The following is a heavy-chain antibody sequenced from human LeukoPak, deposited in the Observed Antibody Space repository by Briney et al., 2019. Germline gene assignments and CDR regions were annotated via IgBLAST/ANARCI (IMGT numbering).Heavy chain of an antibody. CDR3: AKNRGTGMAFYDH. V-gene: IGHV3-23*01. CDR1: GFTFSSYA. J-gene: IGHJ4*02. CDR2: ISGGGDYI. D-gene: IGHD5-18*01. Sequence: GGSLRLSCAASGFTFSSYAMTSVRRAPGKGLEWVSAISGGGDYIYYGDSVTGRFTSSRDNSESTLYVQMNNLRAEDTAVYYCAKNRGTGMAFYDHWGQGTQVTISS.